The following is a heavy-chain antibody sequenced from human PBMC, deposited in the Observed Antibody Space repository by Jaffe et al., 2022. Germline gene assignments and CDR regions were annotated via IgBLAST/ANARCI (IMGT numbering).Heavy chain of an antibody. CDR3: ARSRHVLRFLEWSIGYYFDY. CDR2: IKQDGSEK. J-gene: IGHJ4*02. V-gene: IGHV3-7*01. Sequence: EVQLVESGGGLVQPGGSLRLSCAASGFTFSSYWMSWVRQAPGKGLEWVANIKQDGSEKYYVDSVKGRFTISRDNAENSLYLQMNSLRAEDTAVYYCARSRHVLRFLEWSIGYYFDYWGQGTLVTVSS. CDR1: GFTFSSYW. D-gene: IGHD3-3*01.